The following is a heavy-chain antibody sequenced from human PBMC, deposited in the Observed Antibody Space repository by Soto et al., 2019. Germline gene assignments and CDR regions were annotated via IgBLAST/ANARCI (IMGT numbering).Heavy chain of an antibody. Sequence: PGGSLRLSCAASEFTFSKHGMHWVRQAPGKGLEWVAVISYDGSNKYYGDSVKDRFTISRDNSKNTLYLHMNSLRPEDTAVYFCAKGPPLLMVYPVLDSWAQGTLVTVSS. CDR1: EFTFSKHG. CDR3: AKGPPLLMVYPVLDS. V-gene: IGHV3-30*18. D-gene: IGHD2-8*01. CDR2: ISYDGSNK. J-gene: IGHJ4*02.